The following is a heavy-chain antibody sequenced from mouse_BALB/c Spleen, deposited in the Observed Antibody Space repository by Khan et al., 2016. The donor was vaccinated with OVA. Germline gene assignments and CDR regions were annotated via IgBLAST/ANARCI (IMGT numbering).Heavy chain of an antibody. Sequence: VQLQQPGAELVKPGTSVKISCKASGYTFTSYYMNWVKQRPGQGLEWIGGINPNNGDSNFNEKFKSKATLTVDKSSSTAYMQLGILTSEDSAVYYCARSGYGNPFAYWGQGTLVTVSA. V-gene: IGHV1S81*02. CDR2: INPNNGDS. J-gene: IGHJ3*01. CDR3: ARSGYGNPFAY. D-gene: IGHD2-1*01. CDR1: GYTFTSYY.